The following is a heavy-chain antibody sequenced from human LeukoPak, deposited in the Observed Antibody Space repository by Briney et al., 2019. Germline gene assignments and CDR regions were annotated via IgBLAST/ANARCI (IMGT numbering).Heavy chain of an antibody. CDR3: ARCPDYDILTGYPENWFDP. CDR2: IYYSGST. V-gene: IGHV4-59*01. J-gene: IGHJ5*02. Sequence: SETLSLTCTVSGGSISSYYWSWIRQPPGKGLEWIGYIYYSGSTNYNPSLKSRVTISVDTSKNQFSLKLSSVTAADTAVYYCARCPDYDILTGYPENWFDPWGQGTLVTVSS. D-gene: IGHD3-9*01. CDR1: GGSISSYY.